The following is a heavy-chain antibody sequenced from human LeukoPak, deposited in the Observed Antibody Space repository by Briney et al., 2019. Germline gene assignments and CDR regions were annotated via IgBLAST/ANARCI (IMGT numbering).Heavy chain of an antibody. CDR3: ARGRTMVRGVFPGMDV. D-gene: IGHD3-10*01. CDR2: INHSGST. Sequence: SETLSLTCTVSGGSVSSYYWSWIRQPPGKGLEWIGEINHSGSTNYNPSLKSRVTISVDTSKDQFSLKLSSVTAADTAVYYCARGRTMVRGVFPGMDVWGQGTTVTVSS. J-gene: IGHJ6*02. V-gene: IGHV4-34*01. CDR1: GGSVSSYY.